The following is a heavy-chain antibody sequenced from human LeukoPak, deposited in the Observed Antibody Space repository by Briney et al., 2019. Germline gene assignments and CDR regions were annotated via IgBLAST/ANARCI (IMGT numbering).Heavy chain of an antibody. J-gene: IGHJ4*02. CDR1: GFTFSSYW. Sequence: GGSLRLSCVASGFTFSSYWMTWVRQAPGKGLEWVSGINWNGGGTSYADSVKGRFTISRDNAKNSLSLQMDSLRAEDTALYYCARDVNYYDSSGYYSSFDYWGQGTLVTVSS. V-gene: IGHV3-20*04. CDR2: INWNGGGT. CDR3: ARDVNYYDSSGYYSSFDY. D-gene: IGHD3-22*01.